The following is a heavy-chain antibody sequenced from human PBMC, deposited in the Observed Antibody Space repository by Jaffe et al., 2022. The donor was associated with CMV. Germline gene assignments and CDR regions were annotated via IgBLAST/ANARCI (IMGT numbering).Heavy chain of an antibody. D-gene: IGHD4-17*01. CDR1: GGSISSYY. CDR2: IYYSGST. V-gene: IGHV4-59*01. J-gene: IGHJ6*03. CDR3: ARGDGDSRFSYYYMDV. Sequence: QVQLQESGPGLVKPSETLSLTCTVSGGSISSYYWSWIRQPPGKGLEWIGYIYYSGSTNYNPSLKSRVTISVDTSKNQFSLKLSSVTAADTAVYYCARGDGDSRFSYYYMDVWGKGTTVTVSS.